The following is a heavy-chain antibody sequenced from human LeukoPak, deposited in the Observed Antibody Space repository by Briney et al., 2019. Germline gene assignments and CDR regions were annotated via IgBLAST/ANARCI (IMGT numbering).Heavy chain of an antibody. CDR1: GYTFTAYD. CDR2: INLYSGGT. Sequence: ASVKVSCKAFGYTFTAYDMHWVRQDPGQGLERMGWINLYSGGTIYAQKFQGRVTMTRDTSISAAYMELDRLGSDDTAVYYCARVAGGDWYYFDLWGQGSLVTVSS. J-gene: IGHJ4*02. CDR3: ARVAGGDWYYFDL. V-gene: IGHV1-2*02. D-gene: IGHD2-21*02.